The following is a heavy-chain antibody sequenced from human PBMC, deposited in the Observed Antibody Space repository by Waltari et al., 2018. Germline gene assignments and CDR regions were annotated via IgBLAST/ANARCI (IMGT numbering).Heavy chain of an antibody. V-gene: IGHV3-30*09. Sequence: QVQLVESGGGVVQPGGSLRLACVASDFTFSDYSIHCVRQAPGKGLEWVSVISSDGDSERYEDSVNGRFAISRDNPGNTVYLQMNDLRAEDTGVYYCARDKEDRVDYWGQGILVSVSS. CDR3: ARDKEDRVDY. CDR1: DFTFSDYS. CDR2: ISSDGDSE. D-gene: IGHD3-22*01. J-gene: IGHJ4*02.